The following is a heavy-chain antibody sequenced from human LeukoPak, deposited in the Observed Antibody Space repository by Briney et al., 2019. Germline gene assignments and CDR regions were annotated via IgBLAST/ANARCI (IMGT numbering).Heavy chain of an antibody. D-gene: IGHD3-10*01. CDR2: ISSSSSYT. V-gene: IGHV3-11*06. CDR1: GFTFSDYY. CDR3: ARDLGLLWFEYYYYGMDV. Sequence: GGSLRLSCAASGFTFSDYYMSWIRQAPGKGLEWVSYISSSSSYTNYADSVKGRFTISRDNAKNSLYLQMNSLRAEDTAVYYCARDLGLLWFEYYYYGMDVWGKGTTVTVSS. J-gene: IGHJ6*04.